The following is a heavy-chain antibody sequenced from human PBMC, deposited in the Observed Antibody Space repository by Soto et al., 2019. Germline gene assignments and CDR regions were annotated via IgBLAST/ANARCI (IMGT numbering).Heavy chain of an antibody. J-gene: IGHJ4*02. CDR1: GGSISSYY. V-gene: IGHV4-59*01. Sequence: SETLSLTCTVSGGSISSYYWSWIRQPPGKGLEWIGYLYYSGSTNYNPSLRSRVTISIDTSKNQFSLKLSSVTAADTAVYYCARAYGGNCFYYWGQGTLVTVSS. D-gene: IGHD2-15*01. CDR2: LYYSGST. CDR3: ARAYGGNCFYY.